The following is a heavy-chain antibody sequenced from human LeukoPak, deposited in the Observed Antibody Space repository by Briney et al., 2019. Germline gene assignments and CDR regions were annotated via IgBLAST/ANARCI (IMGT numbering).Heavy chain of an antibody. Sequence: GGSLRLSCAASGFTFSSYSMNWVRQAPGKGLEWVSSISSSSSYIYYADSVKGRFTISRDNAKNSLYLQMNSLRAEDTAVYYCARVGYSSGWHVGLDYWGQGTLVTVSS. V-gene: IGHV3-21*01. J-gene: IGHJ4*02. CDR2: ISSSSSYI. CDR3: ARVGYSSGWHVGLDY. D-gene: IGHD6-19*01. CDR1: GFTFSSYS.